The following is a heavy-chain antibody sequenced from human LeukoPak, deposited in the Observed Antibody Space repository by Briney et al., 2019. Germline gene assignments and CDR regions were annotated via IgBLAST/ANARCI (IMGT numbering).Heavy chain of an antibody. D-gene: IGHD3-22*01. CDR3: AREAYYGSGGSYGMDV. CDR1: GFTFSLYW. CDR2: IKENGRET. J-gene: IGHJ6*02. V-gene: IGHV3-7*01. Sequence: GGSLRLSCAASGFTFSLYWMSWVRQAPGKGLEWVANIKENGRETYYEDSVKGRFTISRDNAKNSLYLQMNSLRAEDTAIYYCAREAYYGSGGSYGMDVWGQGTTVTVSS.